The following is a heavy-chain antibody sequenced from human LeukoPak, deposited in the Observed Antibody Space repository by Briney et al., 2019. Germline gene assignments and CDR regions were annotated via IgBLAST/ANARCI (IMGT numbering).Heavy chain of an antibody. CDR3: ARFGGFGDLDY. J-gene: IGHJ4*02. D-gene: IGHD3-16*01. CDR1: GLTFDNYG. CDR2: INWNGRVT. V-gene: IGHV3-20*04. Sequence: GGSLRLSCAASGLTFDNYGMSWVRQAPGKGLEWVSGINWNGRVTIYADSVKGRFNISRDNDKKSLYLQMNSLRAEDTAVYYCARFGGFGDLDYWGQGTLVTVSS.